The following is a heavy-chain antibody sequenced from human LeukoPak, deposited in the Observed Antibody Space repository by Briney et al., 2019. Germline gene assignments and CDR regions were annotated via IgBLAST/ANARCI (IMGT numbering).Heavy chain of an antibody. CDR1: GGSITNYY. CDR2: IYTTGTT. V-gene: IGHV4-4*07. Sequence: SETLSLTCTVSGGSITNYYWSWVRQPAGKGLEWVGRIYTTGTTTYNPSLKSRVTMSVDTSKNQFSLNLTSVTAADTAVYYCARDRAYGGNSGFDYWGQGTLVTVS. J-gene: IGHJ4*02. CDR3: ARDRAYGGNSGFDY. D-gene: IGHD4-23*01.